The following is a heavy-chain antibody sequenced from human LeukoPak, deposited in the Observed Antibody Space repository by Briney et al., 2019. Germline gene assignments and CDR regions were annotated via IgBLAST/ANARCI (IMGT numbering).Heavy chain of an antibody. Sequence: PSETLSLTCAVYGGSFSGYYRSWVRQPPGKGLEWSGEINHSGSTNYNPSLKRRVSISEDPSKNQFSLKLSSVTAADTAVYYCARGLHDILTAWFDPWGQGTLVTVSS. CDR1: GGSFSGYY. J-gene: IGHJ5*02. D-gene: IGHD3-9*01. CDR2: INHSGST. CDR3: ARGLHDILTAWFDP. V-gene: IGHV4-34*01.